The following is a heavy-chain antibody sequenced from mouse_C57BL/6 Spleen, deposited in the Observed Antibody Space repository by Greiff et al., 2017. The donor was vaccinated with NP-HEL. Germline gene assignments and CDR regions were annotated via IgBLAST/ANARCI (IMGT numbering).Heavy chain of an antibody. J-gene: IGHJ1*03. CDR2: INYDGSST. CDR1: GFTFSDYY. Sequence: EVQLVESEGGLVQPGSSMKLSCTASGFTFSDYYMAWVRQVPEKGLEWVANINYDGSSTYYLDSLKSRFIISRDNAKNILYLQMSSLKSEDTATYYCARASYGSSPWWYFDVWGTGTTVTVSS. V-gene: IGHV5-16*01. CDR3: ARASYGSSPWWYFDV. D-gene: IGHD1-1*01.